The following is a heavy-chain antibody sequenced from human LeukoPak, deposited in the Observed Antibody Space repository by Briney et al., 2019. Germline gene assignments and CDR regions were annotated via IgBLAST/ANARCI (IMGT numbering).Heavy chain of an antibody. CDR1: GGTLSGYY. D-gene: IGHD5-24*01. CDR2: IKESEKT. Sequence: SETLSLTYAVYGGTLSGYYWSWIRQPPGKGLEWIGEIKESEKTNYNPSLKSRVTISIDTSKNQFSLKLSSVTAADTAVYYCAREGLRNVHNPLGYWGQGTLVTVSS. J-gene: IGHJ4*02. V-gene: IGHV4-34*01. CDR3: AREGLRNVHNPLGY.